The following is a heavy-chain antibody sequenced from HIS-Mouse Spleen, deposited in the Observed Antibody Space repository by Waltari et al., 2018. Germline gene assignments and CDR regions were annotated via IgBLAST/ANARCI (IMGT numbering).Heavy chain of an antibody. J-gene: IGHJ4*02. V-gene: IGHV3-53*02. CDR1: GFTVSSNY. D-gene: IGHD3-10*01. CDR2: IYGGGST. CDR3: ARHYYYGSGSYYFDY. Sequence: EVQLVETGGGLIQPGGSLRLSCAASGFTVSSNYMSWVRQAPGKGLGLFSVIYGGGSTNYADSVKGRFTISRDNSKNTLYLQMNSRRAEDTAVYYCARHYYYGSGSYYFDYWGQGTLVTVSS.